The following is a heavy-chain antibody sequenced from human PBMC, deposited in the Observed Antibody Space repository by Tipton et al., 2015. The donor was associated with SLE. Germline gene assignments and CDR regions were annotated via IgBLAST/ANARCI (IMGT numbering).Heavy chain of an antibody. V-gene: IGHV4-59*01. CDR2: IGYNGNT. D-gene: IGHD1-26*01. CDR3: AKSLVGAPGYFDS. Sequence: TLSLTCSVSDDSISRFYWSWIRQPPGKGLEWIAYIGYNGNTNYNPSLRSRVTISLDTSKNQFSLKLTSVTAADTAVYYCAKSLVGAPGYFDSWGQGTLVTVSS. J-gene: IGHJ4*02. CDR1: DDSISRFY.